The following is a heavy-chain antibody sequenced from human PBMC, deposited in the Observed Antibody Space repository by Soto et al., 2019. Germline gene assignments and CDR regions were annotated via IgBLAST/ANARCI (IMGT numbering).Heavy chain of an antibody. J-gene: IGHJ5*02. D-gene: IGHD2-2*01. CDR3: ARAAAANWVDP. V-gene: IGHV4-59*01. CDR2: IYHSAST. Sequence: SETLSPTCSVLGGSISSYYWTWIRQPAGKGLDWVGYIYHSASTNYNPSLKSRVTITVDTSKNQFSLKLSSVTAADTAVYYCARAAAANWVDPWGQGTLVTVSS. CDR1: GGSISSYY.